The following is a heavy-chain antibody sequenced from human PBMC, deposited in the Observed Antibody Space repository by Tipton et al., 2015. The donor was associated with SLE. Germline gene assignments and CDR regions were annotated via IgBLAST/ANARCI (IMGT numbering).Heavy chain of an antibody. CDR3: ARVVQGLDAFDI. J-gene: IGHJ3*02. CDR2: IYYSGST. D-gene: IGHD1-1*01. CDR1: GGSISSYY. Sequence: LRLSCTVSGGSISSYYWSWIRQPPGKGLEWIGYIYYSGSTNYNPSLKSRVTISVDTSKNQFSLKLSSVTAADTAVYYCARVVQGLDAFDIWGQGTMVTVSS. V-gene: IGHV4-59*01.